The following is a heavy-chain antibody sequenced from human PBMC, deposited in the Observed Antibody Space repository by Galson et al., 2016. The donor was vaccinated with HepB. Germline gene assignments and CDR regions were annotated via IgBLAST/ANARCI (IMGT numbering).Heavy chain of an antibody. Sequence: ETLSLTCTVSGGSISPYFWSWIRRPPGKGLEWIADIYFSGTTNYHPSLKSRVTISLDTSKGQFSLKVTSVTAADSAVYYCARSYGGYAFDIWGQGTMVTVSS. CDR1: GGSISPYF. CDR2: IYFSGTT. V-gene: IGHV4-59*01. CDR3: ARSYGGYAFDI. J-gene: IGHJ3*02. D-gene: IGHD4-23*01.